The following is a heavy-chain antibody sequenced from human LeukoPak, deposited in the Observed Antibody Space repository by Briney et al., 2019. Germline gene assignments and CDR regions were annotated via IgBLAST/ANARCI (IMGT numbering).Heavy chain of an antibody. CDR1: GYTFTSYA. CDR3: ARGSPGIAVAGMGVPDY. D-gene: IGHD6-19*01. Sequence: ASVKVSCKASGYTFTSYAMNWVRQAPGQGLEWMGWINTNTGSPTYAQGFTGRFVFSLDTSVSTAYLQVSSLKAEDTAVYYCARGSPGIAVAGMGVPDYWGQGTLVTVSS. J-gene: IGHJ4*02. CDR2: INTNTGSP. V-gene: IGHV7-4-1*02.